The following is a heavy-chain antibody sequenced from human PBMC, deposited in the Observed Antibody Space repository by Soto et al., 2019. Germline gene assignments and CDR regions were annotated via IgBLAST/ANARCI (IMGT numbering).Heavy chain of an antibody. CDR2: IIPIFGTA. Sequence: SVKVSCKASGYTFTNYAMHWVRQAPGQGLEWMGGIIPIFGTANYAQKFQGRVTITADESTSTAYMELSSLRSEDTAVYYCARDPTVRITGTPSPHPWGQGTLVTVSS. D-gene: IGHD1-7*01. J-gene: IGHJ5*02. CDR1: GYTFTNYA. V-gene: IGHV1-69*13. CDR3: ARDPTVRITGTPSPHP.